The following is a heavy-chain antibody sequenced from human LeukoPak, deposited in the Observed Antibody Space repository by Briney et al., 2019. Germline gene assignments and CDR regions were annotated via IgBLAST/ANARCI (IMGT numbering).Heavy chain of an antibody. V-gene: IGHV4-61*01. J-gene: IGHJ5*02. Sequence: PSETLSLTCTVSGGSVGSGSYYWSWLRQPPGKGLEWIGYIYYRGSTNYNPSLKSRVTISIDTSKNQFSLKLSSVTAADTAVYYCARCGDWFDPWGQGTLVTVSS. CDR3: ARCGDWFDP. CDR2: IYYRGST. D-gene: IGHD3-10*01. CDR1: GGSVGSGSYY.